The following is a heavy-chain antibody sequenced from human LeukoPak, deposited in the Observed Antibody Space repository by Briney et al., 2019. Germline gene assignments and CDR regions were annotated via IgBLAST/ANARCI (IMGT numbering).Heavy chain of an antibody. CDR1: GFTFSSYA. CDR3: AKDRPNYYDSSGHYYRRNGDY. V-gene: IGHV3-23*01. Sequence: QTRRSLRLSCAASGFTFSSYAISWVRQAAGDGLEWVSSITSSGGSTYYAGSVKGQLTTTRDNCKNTVYLQMNSLRAEDTAVYYCAKDRPNYYDSSGHYYRRNGDYWGQGTLVTVSS. J-gene: IGHJ4*02. CDR2: ITSSGGST. D-gene: IGHD3-22*01.